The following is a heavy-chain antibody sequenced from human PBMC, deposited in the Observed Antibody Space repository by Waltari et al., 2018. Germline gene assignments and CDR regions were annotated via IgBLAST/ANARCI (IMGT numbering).Heavy chain of an antibody. CDR2: INAGNGNT. Sequence: QVQLVQSGAEVKKPGASVKVSCKASGYTFTSYAMHWVRPAPGQRIAWMGWINAGNGNTKYAQKFQGRVTITRDTSASTAYMELSSLRSEDTAVYYCARDSCSSTSCYTPGAYGMDVWGQGTTVTVSS. V-gene: IGHV1-3*01. CDR3: ARDSCSSTSCYTPGAYGMDV. CDR1: GYTFTSYA. D-gene: IGHD2-2*02. J-gene: IGHJ6*02.